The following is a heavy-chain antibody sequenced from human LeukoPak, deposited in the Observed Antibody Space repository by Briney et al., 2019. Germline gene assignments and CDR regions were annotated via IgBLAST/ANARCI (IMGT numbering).Heavy chain of an antibody. CDR2: INHSGST. CDR3: AGRDYYDSSGYYKVDY. J-gene: IGHJ4*02. V-gene: IGHV4-34*01. CDR1: VGSFSGYY. Sequence: SETLSLTCAVYVGSFSGYYWSWIRQPPGKGLEWIGEINHSGSTNYNPSLKSRVTISVDTSKNQFSLKLSSVTAADTAVYYCAGRDYYDSSGYYKVDYWGQGTLVTVSS. D-gene: IGHD3-22*01.